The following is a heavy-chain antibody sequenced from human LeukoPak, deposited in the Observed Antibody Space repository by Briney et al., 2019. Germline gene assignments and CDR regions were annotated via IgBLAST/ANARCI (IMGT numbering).Heavy chain of an antibody. J-gene: IGHJ4*02. D-gene: IGHD5-18*01. CDR3: ARDVGTAMAFDY. CDR2: IIPILGIA. CDR1: GGTFSSYT. V-gene: IGHV1-69*04. Sequence: SVKVSCKASGGTFSSYTISWVRQAPGQGLEWMGRIIPILGIANYAQKFQGRVTITADKSTSTAHMELSSLRSEDTAVYYCARDVGTAMAFDYWGQGTLVTVSS.